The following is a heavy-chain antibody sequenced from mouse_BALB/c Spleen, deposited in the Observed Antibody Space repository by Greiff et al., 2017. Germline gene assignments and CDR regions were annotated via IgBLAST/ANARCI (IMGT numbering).Heavy chain of an antibody. D-gene: IGHD1-1*01. V-gene: IGHV6-6*02. CDR1: GFTFSNYW. CDR3: TVGDAMDY. Sequence: EVKLMESGGGLVQPGGSMKLSCVASGFTFSNYWMNWVRQSPEKGLEWVAEIRLKSNNYATHYAESVKGRFTISRDDSKSSVYLQMNNLRAEDTGIYYCTVGDAMDYWGQGTSVTVSS. J-gene: IGHJ4*01. CDR2: IRLKSNNYAT.